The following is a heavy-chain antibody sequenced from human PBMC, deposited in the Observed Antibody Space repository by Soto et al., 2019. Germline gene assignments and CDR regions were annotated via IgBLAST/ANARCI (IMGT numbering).Heavy chain of an antibody. CDR1: GGTFSSYA. Sequence: QVQLVQSGAEVKKPGSSVKVSCKASGGTFSSYAISWVRQAPGQGLEWMGGIIPIFGTANYAQKFQGRVTITADESTSPAYMELGSVRSEGTAVSYRARGRAYCGGDCYSSFHYWGQGTLVTVSS. J-gene: IGHJ4*02. D-gene: IGHD2-21*02. CDR2: IIPIFGTA. CDR3: ARGRAYCGGDCYSSFHY. V-gene: IGHV1-69*12.